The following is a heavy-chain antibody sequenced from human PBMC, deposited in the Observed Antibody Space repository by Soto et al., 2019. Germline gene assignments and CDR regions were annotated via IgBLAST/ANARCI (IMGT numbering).Heavy chain of an antibody. CDR2: ISSSSSTI. D-gene: IGHD2-21*02. Sequence: GGSLRLSCAASGFTFSSYSMNWVRQAPGKGLEWVSYISSSSSTIYYADSVKGRFTISRDNAKNSLYLQMNSLRDEDTAVYYCARVSYCGGDCYWYFDLWGRGTLVTVSS. CDR1: GFTFSSYS. J-gene: IGHJ2*01. CDR3: ARVSYCGGDCYWYFDL. V-gene: IGHV3-48*02.